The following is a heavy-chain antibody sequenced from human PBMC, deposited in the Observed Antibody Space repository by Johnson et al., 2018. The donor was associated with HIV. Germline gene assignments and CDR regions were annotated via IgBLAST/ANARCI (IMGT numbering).Heavy chain of an antibody. CDR1: GFTVSSNY. CDR3: AISWGRWLQWDDAFDI. CDR2: IYSGGTT. V-gene: IGHV3-66*01. Sequence: VQLVESGGGLVHPGGSLRLSCAASGFTVSSNYMNWVRQAPGKGLECVSVIYSGGTTYYADSVKGRFTISKDNSRTTLFLHMNSLKTEDTAVYYCAISWGRWLQWDDAFDIWGQGTMVTVSS. D-gene: IGHD5-24*01. J-gene: IGHJ3*02.